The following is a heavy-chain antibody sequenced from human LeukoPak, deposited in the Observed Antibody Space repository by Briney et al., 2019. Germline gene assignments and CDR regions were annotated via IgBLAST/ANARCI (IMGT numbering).Heavy chain of an antibody. CDR2: IYYSGST. D-gene: IGHD6-19*01. CDR3: GVIAVAGTDAFDI. V-gene: IGHV4-39*07. J-gene: IGHJ3*02. CDR1: GGSISSSSHY. Sequence: SETLSLTCTVSGGSISSSSHYWGWIRQPPGKGLEWIGSIYYSGSTYYNPSLKSRVTISVDTSKNQFSLKLSSVTAADTAVYYCGVIAVAGTDAFDIWGQGTMVTVSS.